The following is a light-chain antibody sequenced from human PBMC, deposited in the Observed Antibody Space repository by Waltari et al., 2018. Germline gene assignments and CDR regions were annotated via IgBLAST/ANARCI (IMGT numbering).Light chain of an antibody. J-gene: IGKJ4*01. CDR2: VSF. Sequence: DIQLTQSPSFLSASVGDRVTITCRATQGISGYLAWYQQKPGQAPKLLIYVSFTLQSGVPSRFSGSGSGTEFTLTISSLQPEDFATYYCQQLNSYPLTFGGGTKVEIK. V-gene: IGKV1-9*01. CDR3: QQLNSYPLT. CDR1: QGISGY.